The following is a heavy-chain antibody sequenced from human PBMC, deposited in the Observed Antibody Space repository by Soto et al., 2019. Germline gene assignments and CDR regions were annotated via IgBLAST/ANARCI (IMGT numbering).Heavy chain of an antibody. D-gene: IGHD6-19*01. Sequence: SETLSLTCTVSGGSMTNYYWSWIRQPPGKGLEWVGYIYSSGSTNYNPSLKSRVAISVDTSKNQFSLELTSVTATDTAVYYCARRMYNSGWLDYWGQGTLVTVSS. J-gene: IGHJ4*02. CDR2: IYSSGST. CDR1: GGSMTNYY. V-gene: IGHV4-59*08. CDR3: ARRMYNSGWLDY.